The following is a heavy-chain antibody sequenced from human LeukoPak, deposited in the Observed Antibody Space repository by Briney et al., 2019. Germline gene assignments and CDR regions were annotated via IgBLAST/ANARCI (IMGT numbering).Heavy chain of an antibody. CDR1: GGSISSSSYY. Sequence: SESLSLTCTVSGGSISSSSYYWGWIRQPPGKGLEWIGSIYYSGSTYYNPSLKSRVTISVDTSKNQFSLKLSSVTAADTAVYYCASWNIVATILVDYWGQGTLVTVSS. CDR2: IYYSGST. V-gene: IGHV4-39*01. D-gene: IGHD5-12*01. J-gene: IGHJ4*02. CDR3: ASWNIVATILVDY.